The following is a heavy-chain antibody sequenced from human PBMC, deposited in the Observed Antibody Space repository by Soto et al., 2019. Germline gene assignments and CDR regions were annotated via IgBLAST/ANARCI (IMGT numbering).Heavy chain of an antibody. CDR2: INPSGGST. D-gene: IGHD3-9*01. J-gene: IGHJ4*02. V-gene: IGHV1-46*01. Sequence: ASVKVSCKASGYTFTSYYMHWVRQAPGQGLEWMGIINPSGGSTSYAQKFQGRVTMTTDTSTSTAYMELSSLRSEDTAVYYCARASYYDILTGPGGHYFDYWGQGTLVTVSS. CDR1: GYTFTSYY. CDR3: ARASYYDILTGPGGHYFDY.